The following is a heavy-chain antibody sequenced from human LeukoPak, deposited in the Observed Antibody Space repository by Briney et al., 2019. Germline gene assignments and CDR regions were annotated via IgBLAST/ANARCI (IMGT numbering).Heavy chain of an antibody. D-gene: IGHD2-2*01. CDR3: AKFSRSYCSSTRCSKYFDY. CDR2: ISIDVDKT. V-gene: IGHV3-23*01. Sequence: PGGSLRLSCEASGFTFSSSAMTWVRQAPGKGREWVSSISIDVDKTYYADSVKGRVTISRDNSKTTLYLQMNSLRAEDTAVYYCAKFSRSYCSSTRCSKYFDYWGQGTLVTVSS. CDR1: GFTFSSSA. J-gene: IGHJ4*02.